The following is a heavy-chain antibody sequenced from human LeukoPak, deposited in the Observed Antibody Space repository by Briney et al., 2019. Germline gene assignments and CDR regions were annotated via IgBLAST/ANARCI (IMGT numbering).Heavy chain of an antibody. CDR2: INPNSGDT. J-gene: IGHJ6*02. CDR3: ARVPSMLRGVVTYGMDV. CDR1: GYGFTGDF. V-gene: IGHV1-2*02. D-gene: IGHD3-10*01. Sequence: ASVNVSCKTSGYGFTGDFMHWVRQAPGQGREWMGWINPNSGDTKYAQRFQGRVTMTRDTCINTAYMELRRLTSDDTAVYYCARVPSMLRGVVTYGMDVWGQGTTVTVSS.